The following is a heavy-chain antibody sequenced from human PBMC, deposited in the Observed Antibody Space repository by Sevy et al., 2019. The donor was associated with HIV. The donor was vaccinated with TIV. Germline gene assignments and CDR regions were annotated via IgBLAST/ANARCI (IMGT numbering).Heavy chain of an antibody. Sequence: GGSLRLSCAASGFTFNRYWMSWVRQAPEKGLQWVANIKLDGSEKYYLDSVRGRFTISRDNAKNSLYLQMNSLRAEDTAVYYCARDCNSATCLWGLDVWGLGTTVTVSS. J-gene: IGHJ6*02. CDR2: IKLDGSEK. V-gene: IGHV3-7*03. CDR1: GFTFNRYW. CDR3: ARDCNSATCLWGLDV. D-gene: IGHD1-26*01.